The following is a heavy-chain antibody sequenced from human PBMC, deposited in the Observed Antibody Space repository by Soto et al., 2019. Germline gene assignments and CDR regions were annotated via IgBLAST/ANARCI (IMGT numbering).Heavy chain of an antibody. CDR1: GGSISSGGYY. CDR2: IYYSGST. Sequence: ASETLSLTCTVSGGSISSGGYYWSWIRQHPGKGLEWIGYIYYSGSTYYNPSLKSRVTISVDTSKNQFSLKLSSVTAADTAVYYCARVDHRGYFSVLTDFWGQGILVTVSS. V-gene: IGHV4-31*03. CDR3: ARVDHRGYFSVLTDF. J-gene: IGHJ4*02. D-gene: IGHD3-10*02.